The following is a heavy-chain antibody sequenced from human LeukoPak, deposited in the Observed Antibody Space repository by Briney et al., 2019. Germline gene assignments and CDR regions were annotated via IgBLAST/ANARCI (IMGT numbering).Heavy chain of an antibody. J-gene: IGHJ4*02. CDR1: GFTLSSYS. V-gene: IGHV3-21*01. CDR3: ARDRWELSSIDY. D-gene: IGHD1-26*01. CDR2: ISSSSSYI. Sequence: GGSLRLSCAASGFTLSSYSMNWVRQAPGKGLEWVSSISSSSSYIYYADSVKGRFTISRDNAKNSLYLQMNSLRAEDTAVYYCARDRWELSSIDYWGQGTLVTVSS.